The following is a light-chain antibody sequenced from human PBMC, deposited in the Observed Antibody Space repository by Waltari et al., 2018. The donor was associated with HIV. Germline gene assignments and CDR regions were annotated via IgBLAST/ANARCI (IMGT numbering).Light chain of an antibody. Sequence: DIQMTQSPSSLSASVGARVTITCRASQIIDNYLNWYQQKPGKAPKLLIYAASNLQSGVPSRFSGSGSGTDFTLTISSLQPEDFATYFCQQSYSSVATFGQGTKVDIK. CDR1: QIIDNY. CDR2: AAS. CDR3: QQSYSSVAT. V-gene: IGKV1-39*01. J-gene: IGKJ1*01.